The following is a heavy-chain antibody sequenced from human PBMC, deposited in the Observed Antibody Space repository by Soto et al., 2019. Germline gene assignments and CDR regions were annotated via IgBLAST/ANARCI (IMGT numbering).Heavy chain of an antibody. CDR3: AKGSSVYYYYGMDV. CDR1: GGTFSSYA. CDR2: IIPIFGTA. Sequence: SVKVSCKXSGGTFSSYAISWVRQAPGQGLEWMGGIIPIFGTANYAQKFQGRVTITADESTSTAYMELSSLRSEDTAVHYCAKGSSVYYYYGMDVWGQGTTVTVSS. V-gene: IGHV1-69*13. J-gene: IGHJ6*02. D-gene: IGHD6-6*01.